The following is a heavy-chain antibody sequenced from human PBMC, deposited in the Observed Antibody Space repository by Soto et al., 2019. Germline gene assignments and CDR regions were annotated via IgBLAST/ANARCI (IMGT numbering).Heavy chain of an antibody. CDR2: ISAYNGNT. CDR1: GYTFTSYG. D-gene: IGHD2-15*01. V-gene: IGHV1-18*01. Sequence: QVQLVQSGAEVKKPGASVKVSCKASGYTFTSYGISWVRQAPGQGLEWMGWISAYNGNTNYAQKLQGRVTMTTDTSTSTAYMELRSLRSDDTAVYYCVRGYCSGGSCYFGRHDAFDIWGQGTMVTVSS. CDR3: VRGYCSGGSCYFGRHDAFDI. J-gene: IGHJ3*02.